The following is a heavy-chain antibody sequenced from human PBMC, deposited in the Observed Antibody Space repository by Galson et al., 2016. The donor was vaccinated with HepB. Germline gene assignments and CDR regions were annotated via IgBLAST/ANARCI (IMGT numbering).Heavy chain of an antibody. CDR2: ISYDGSKK. V-gene: IGHV3-30-3*01. D-gene: IGHD1-26*01. J-gene: IGHJ4*02. Sequence: SLRLSCAASGFTFVMYGMHWVRQAPGKGLEWVALISYDGSKKNYADSVKGRFTISRDNSENTLFLQMNSLRSEDTAVYYCARDLWVGATSGYFDSWGQGTLVTVSS. CDR3: ARDLWVGATSGYFDS. CDR1: GFTFVMYG.